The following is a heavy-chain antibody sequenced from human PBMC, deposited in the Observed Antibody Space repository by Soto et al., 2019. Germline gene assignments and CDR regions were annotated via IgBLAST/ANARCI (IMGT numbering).Heavy chain of an antibody. CDR3: ARVFSSRAFDI. J-gene: IGHJ3*02. CDR1: GGSFSGYY. Sequence: PSETLSLTCVVYGGSFSGYYWSWIRQPPGKGLEWIGEINHSGSTNYNPSLKSRVTISVDTSKNQFSLKLSSVTAADTAVYYCARVFSSRAFDIWGQGTMVTVS. CDR2: INHSGST. V-gene: IGHV4-34*01.